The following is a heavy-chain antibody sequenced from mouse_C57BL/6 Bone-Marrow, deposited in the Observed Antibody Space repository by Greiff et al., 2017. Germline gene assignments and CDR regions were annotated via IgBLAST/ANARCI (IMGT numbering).Heavy chain of an antibody. V-gene: IGHV5-17*01. J-gene: IGHJ1*03. D-gene: IGHD2-5*01. CDR1: GFTFSDYG. CDR3: ARDSNYVDWYFDV. CDR2: ISSGSSTI. Sequence: EVQLVESGGGLVKPGGSLKLSCAASGFTFSDYGMHWVRQAPAKGLEWVAYISSGSSTIYYANTVKGRFTISRDNAKNTLFLQMTSLRSEDTAMYYCARDSNYVDWYFDVWGTGTTVTVSS.